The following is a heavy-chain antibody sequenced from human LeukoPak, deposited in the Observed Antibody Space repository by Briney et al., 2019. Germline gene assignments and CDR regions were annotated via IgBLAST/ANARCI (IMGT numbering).Heavy chain of an antibody. J-gene: IGHJ2*01. Sequence: SETLSLTCTVSGGFISSYYWSWIRQPAGKGLEWIGRIYTSGSTNYNPSLKSRVTMSVDTSKNQFSLKLSSVTAADTAVYYCARDPRTRQWLALHDWYFDLWGRGTLVTVSS. D-gene: IGHD6-19*01. V-gene: IGHV4-4*07. CDR2: IYTSGST. CDR1: GGFISSYY. CDR3: ARDPRTRQWLALHDWYFDL.